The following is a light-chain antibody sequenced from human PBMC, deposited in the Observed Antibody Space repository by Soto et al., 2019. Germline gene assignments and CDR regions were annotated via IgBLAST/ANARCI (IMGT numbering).Light chain of an antibody. V-gene: IGKV3-15*01. J-gene: IGKJ1*01. CDR3: QQYNNWPGWA. CDR2: GAS. CDR1: QSISTN. Sequence: EIVMTQSPATLSVSPGERVTLSCRASQSISTNLACYQQKPGQAPRLLIYGASTRATGIPARFSGSGSGTEFTLTISSLQSEDFAVYYCQQYNNWPGWAFGQGTKVEIK.